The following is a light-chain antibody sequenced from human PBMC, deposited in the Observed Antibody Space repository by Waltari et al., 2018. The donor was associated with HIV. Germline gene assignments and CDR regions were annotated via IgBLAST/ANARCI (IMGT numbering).Light chain of an antibody. Sequence: QSVLTQPPSVSGAPGQRVTISRTGRSSNIGAGDDLHWYQQLPGTAPKLLIYGNSDRPSGVADRFSGSKSGTSGSLAITGLQAEDEADYYCQSYDSSLSGSHVVFGGGTKLTVL. CDR2: GNS. CDR1: SSNIGAGDD. J-gene: IGLJ2*01. CDR3: QSYDSSLSGSHVV. V-gene: IGLV1-40*01.